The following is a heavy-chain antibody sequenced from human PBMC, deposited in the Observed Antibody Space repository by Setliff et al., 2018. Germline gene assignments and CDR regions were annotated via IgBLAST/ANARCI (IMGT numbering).Heavy chain of an antibody. V-gene: IGHV3-74*01. CDR3: ARPYYGSGTPNWYFDL. CDR2: INSDGSST. J-gene: IGHJ2*01. Sequence: GESLTISCAASGFTFSSYWMHWVRQAPGKGLVWVSRINSDGSSTSYADSVKGRFTISRDNAKNTLYLQMNSLRAEDTAVYYCARPYYGSGTPNWYFDLWGRGTLVTVSS. D-gene: IGHD3-10*01. CDR1: GFTFSSYW.